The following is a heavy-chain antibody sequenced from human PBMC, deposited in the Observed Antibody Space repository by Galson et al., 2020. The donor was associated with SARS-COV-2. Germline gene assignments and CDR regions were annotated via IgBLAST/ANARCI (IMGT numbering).Heavy chain of an antibody. Sequence: METGGSLRLSCAASGVTVSSNFMSWVRQAPGKGLEWVSIIYSGGTTNYADSAKDRFTISRDNSKNILYLQMNSLRAEDTAVYDCALDSSTSGWLDPWGQGTQVTVSS. CDR3: ALDSSTSGWLDP. CDR2: IYSGGTT. CDR1: GVTVSSNF. J-gene: IGHJ5*02. D-gene: IGHD6-6*01. V-gene: IGHV3-53*05.